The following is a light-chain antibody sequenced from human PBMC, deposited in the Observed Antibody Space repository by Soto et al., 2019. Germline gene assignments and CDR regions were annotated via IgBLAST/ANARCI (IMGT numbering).Light chain of an antibody. CDR3: CSYAGTSTYV. CDR1: SSDVGRYNL. V-gene: IGLV2-23*01. CDR2: EGD. Sequence: QSALTQPASVSGSPGQSITISCTGSSSDVGRYNLVSWYQLHPGKSPKLMIFEGDKRPPGVSNRFSGSKSGNTASLTISGLQAEDEADYYCCSYAGTSTYVFGIGTKLTVL. J-gene: IGLJ1*01.